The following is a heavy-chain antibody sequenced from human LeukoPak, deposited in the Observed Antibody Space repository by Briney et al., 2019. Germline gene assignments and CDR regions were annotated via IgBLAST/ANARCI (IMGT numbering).Heavy chain of an antibody. D-gene: IGHD3-9*01. J-gene: IGHJ4*02. Sequence: PGGSLRLSCAASGFTVSSNYMSWVRQAPGKGLEWVSVIYSGGSTYYADSVKGRFTISRHNSKNTLYLQMNSLRAEDTAVYYCARVISYYDILTGYYSGYYFDYWGQGTLVTVSS. V-gene: IGHV3-53*04. CDR2: IYSGGST. CDR3: ARVISYYDILTGYYSGYYFDY. CDR1: GFTVSSNY.